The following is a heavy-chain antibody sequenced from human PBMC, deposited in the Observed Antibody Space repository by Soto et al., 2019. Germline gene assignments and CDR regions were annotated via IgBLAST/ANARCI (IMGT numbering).Heavy chain of an antibody. D-gene: IGHD1-26*01. CDR2: ISTDNGNT. J-gene: IGHJ3*02. CDR3: ARSSGNYDNAFDI. V-gene: IGHV1-3*04. Sequence: QVQLVQSGAEVKKPGASVRVSCKPSGYTFTTYAMHWVRQAPGQRLEWMGWISTDNGNTKYSQKFPGRVTITRDTSASIAYMELSSLRSEVTAVYYCARSSGNYDNAFDIWGQGTMVSVS. CDR1: GYTFTTYA.